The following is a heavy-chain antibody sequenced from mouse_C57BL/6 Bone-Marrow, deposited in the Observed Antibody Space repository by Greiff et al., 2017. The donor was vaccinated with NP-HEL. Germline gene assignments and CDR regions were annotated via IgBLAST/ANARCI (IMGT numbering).Heavy chain of an antibody. Sequence: VQLQQSGAELVRPGASVKLSCTASGFNIKDDYMHWVKQRPEQGLEWIGWIDPENGDTEYASKFQGKATITADTSSNTAYLQLSSLTSEDTAVYYCTSYYYGSRGGQGTLVTVSA. V-gene: IGHV14-4*01. CDR2: IDPENGDT. J-gene: IGHJ3*01. D-gene: IGHD1-1*01. CDR1: GFNIKDDY. CDR3: TSYYYGSR.